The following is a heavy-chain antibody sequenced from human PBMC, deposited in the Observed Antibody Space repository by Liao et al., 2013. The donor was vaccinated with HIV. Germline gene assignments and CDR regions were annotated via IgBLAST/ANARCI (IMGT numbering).Heavy chain of an antibody. J-gene: IGHJ6*04. V-gene: IGHV4-34*01. D-gene: IGHD2-15*01. Sequence: QVRLQQWGAGLLKPSETVSLTCAVYGGSFSDFYWGWIRQSPGKGLEWIGEITHSGSTDSNPSLKSRVTMSVDTSKNQFSLKLSSLTAADTAVYYCARVKPRFSIPWSSLDVWGKGITVTVSS. CDR2: ITHSGST. CDR1: GGSFSDFY. CDR3: ARVKPRFSIPWSSLDV.